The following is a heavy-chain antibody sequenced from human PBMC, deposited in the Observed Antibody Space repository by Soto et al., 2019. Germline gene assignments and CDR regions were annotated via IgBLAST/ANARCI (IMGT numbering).Heavy chain of an antibody. CDR3: APHVYCSGGSCQYDAFAI. D-gene: IGHD2-15*01. V-gene: IGHV3-23*01. CDR2: ITAGGDGT. Sequence: EVQVLESGGGLVQPGGSLRLSCEASGITFSNYMMTWIRQAPGKGLEWVSTITAGGDGTYYADSVKGRFTMSGETSKNKLYLQMNSLRAEDTAVYYCAPHVYCSGGSCQYDAFAIRGQGTMVTVSS. J-gene: IGHJ3*02. CDR1: GITFSNYM.